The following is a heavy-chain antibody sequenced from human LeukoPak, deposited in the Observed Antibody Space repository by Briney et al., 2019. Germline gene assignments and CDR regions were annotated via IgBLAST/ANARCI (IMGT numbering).Heavy chain of an antibody. J-gene: IGHJ3*02. Sequence: GGSLRLSFAASGFTFSTYSMNWVRQAPGKGLEWVSCISSSSSTIYYAGSVKGRFTISRDYAKNSLYLQMNSLRAEDTAVYYCARDTIWSGPGPAFDIWGQGTMVTVSS. CDR3: ARDTIWSGPGPAFDI. V-gene: IGHV3-48*01. CDR1: GFTFSTYS. D-gene: IGHD3-3*01. CDR2: ISSSSSTI.